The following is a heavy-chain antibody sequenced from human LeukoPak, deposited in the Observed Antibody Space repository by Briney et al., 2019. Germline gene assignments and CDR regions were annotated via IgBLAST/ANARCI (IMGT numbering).Heavy chain of an antibody. D-gene: IGHD2-21*02. CDR2: IKPNSGVT. Sequence: ASVKVSCKTSGYTFATYFMHWVRQAPGQGLEWMGYIKPNSGVTNYAQKFRGRVTMTWDTSISTAYIELSGLTSDDTAIYYCARPTYCGSNCYFNFDYWGQRTLVTVSS. CDR1: GYTFATYF. J-gene: IGHJ4*02. CDR3: ARPTYCGSNCYFNFDY. V-gene: IGHV1-2*02.